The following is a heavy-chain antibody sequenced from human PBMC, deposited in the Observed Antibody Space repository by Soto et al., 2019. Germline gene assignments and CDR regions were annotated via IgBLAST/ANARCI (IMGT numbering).Heavy chain of an antibody. Sequence: QVQLQESGPGLVKPSQTLSLTCTVSVGSISSGGYYWSWIRQHPGKGLEWIGYIYYSGSTYYNPSLKSRVTISVDTSKNQFALKLSSVTAADTAVYYCARATMVRGDIIYFDYWGQGTLVTVSS. D-gene: IGHD3-10*01. J-gene: IGHJ4*02. CDR3: ARATMVRGDIIYFDY. CDR2: IYYSGST. CDR1: VGSISSGGYY. V-gene: IGHV4-31*03.